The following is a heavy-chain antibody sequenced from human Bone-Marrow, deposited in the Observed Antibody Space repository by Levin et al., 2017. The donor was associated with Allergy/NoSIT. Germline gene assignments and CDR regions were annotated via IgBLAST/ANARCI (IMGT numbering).Heavy chain of an antibody. V-gene: IGHV4-38-2*01. D-gene: IGHD3-16*01. Sequence: SETLSLTCAVSDYSISGDFYWGWFRQPPGKGLEWIATMSHSGTTYYNPSLESRVVISSDTSRNQISLKLISVTAADSAVYFCARGGFTYEGRDYHYGFDVWGHGTRVTVSS. CDR1: DYSISGDFY. CDR2: MSHSGTT. CDR3: ARGGFTYEGRDYHYGFDV. J-gene: IGHJ6*02.